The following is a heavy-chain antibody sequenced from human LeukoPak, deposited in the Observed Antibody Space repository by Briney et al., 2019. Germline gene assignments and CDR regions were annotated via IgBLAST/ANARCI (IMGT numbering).Heavy chain of an antibody. V-gene: IGHV4-39*01. CDR2: IFYSGST. J-gene: IGHJ6*03. CDR1: GGSTSSSSYY. CDR3: ARQAGVVAYYYYYYMDV. D-gene: IGHD2-15*01. Sequence: SETLSLTCTVSGGSTSSSSYYWGWIRQPPGKGLEWIGSIFYSGSTYYNPSLKSRVTISIDTSRNQFSLKLSSVTAADTAVYYCARQAGVVAYYYYYYMDVWGKGTTVTVSS.